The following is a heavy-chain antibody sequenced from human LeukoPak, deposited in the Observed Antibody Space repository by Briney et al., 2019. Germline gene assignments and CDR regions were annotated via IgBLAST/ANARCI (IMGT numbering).Heavy chain of an antibody. V-gene: IGHV1-46*01. CDR1: GYTFTSYY. CDR2: INPSGGST. J-gene: IGHJ4*02. D-gene: IGHD6-19*01. CDR3: ARAVAGTPDFDY. Sequence: GASVKVSCKASGYTFTSYYMHWVRQAPGQGLEWMGIINPSGGSTSYAQRFQGRVTMTRDTSTSTVYMELSSLRSEDTAVYYCARAVAGTPDFDYWGQGTLVTVSS.